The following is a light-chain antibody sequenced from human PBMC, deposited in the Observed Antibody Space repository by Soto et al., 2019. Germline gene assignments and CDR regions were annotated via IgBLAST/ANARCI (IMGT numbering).Light chain of an antibody. CDR3: SSYASTDTLV. V-gene: IGLV2-14*01. J-gene: IGLJ1*01. CDR1: NSDVGGYNY. CDR2: DVT. Sequence: QSALTQPAFVSGSPGQSITISCTGTNSDVGGYNYVSWYQQHPGKVPKLMIYDVTNRPSGVSNRFSGSKSGNTASLTISGLQAEDEADYYCSSYASTDTLVFGTGTKLTVL.